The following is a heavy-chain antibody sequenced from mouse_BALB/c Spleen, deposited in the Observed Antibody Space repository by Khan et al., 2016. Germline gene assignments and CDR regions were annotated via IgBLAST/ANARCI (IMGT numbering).Heavy chain of an antibody. Sequence: QVQLKQSGPELVKPGASVRISCKASGYTFTSYYIHWVKQRPGQGLEWIGWIYPGNGNTKYNEKFKGRATLTADKSSTTAYMQLSSLTSEDSAVYFCARTGTGACFAYWGQGTLVTVSA. D-gene: IGHD4-1*01. J-gene: IGHJ3*01. CDR1: GYTFTSYY. V-gene: IGHV1S56*01. CDR3: ARTGTGACFAY. CDR2: IYPGNGNT.